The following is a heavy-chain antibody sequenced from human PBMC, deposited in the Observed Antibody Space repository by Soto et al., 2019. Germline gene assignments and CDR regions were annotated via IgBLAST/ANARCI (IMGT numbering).Heavy chain of an antibody. Sequence: EVQLVESGGGLVQPGGSLRLSCEASGFTFSSYWMHWVRQAPGKGLVWVSRINSDGSSTSYADSVKGRFTISRDNAKNTLYLQMNSLRAEDTAVYYCARDYGDYPPADYWGQGTLVTVSS. CDR2: INSDGSST. CDR1: GFTFSSYW. V-gene: IGHV3-74*01. D-gene: IGHD4-17*01. J-gene: IGHJ4*02. CDR3: ARDYGDYPPADY.